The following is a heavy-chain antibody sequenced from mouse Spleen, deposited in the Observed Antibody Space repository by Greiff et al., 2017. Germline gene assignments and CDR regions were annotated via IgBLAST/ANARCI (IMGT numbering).Heavy chain of an antibody. CDR3: ARGTSSAGTAFAY. J-gene: IGHJ3*01. Sequence: EVKVVESGGGLVKPGGSLKLSCAASGFTFSSYAMSWVRQTPEKRLEWVATISSGGSYTYYPDSVKGRFTISRDNAKNTLYLQMSSLRSEDTAMYYCARGTSSAGTAFAYWGQGTLVTVSA. V-gene: IGHV5-9-1*01. D-gene: IGHD3-3*01. CDR1: GFTFSSYA. CDR2: ISSGGSYT.